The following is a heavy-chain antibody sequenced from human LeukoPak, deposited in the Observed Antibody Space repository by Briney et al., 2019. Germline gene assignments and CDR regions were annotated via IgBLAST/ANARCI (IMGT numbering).Heavy chain of an antibody. CDR2: INPNSGGT. J-gene: IGHJ5*02. CDR1: GYTFTGYY. V-gene: IGHV1-2*02. Sequence: ASVKVSCKASGYTFTGYYMHWVRQAPGQGLEWMGWINPNSGGTNYAQKFQGRVTMTRDTSISTAYMELSRLRSDDTAVYYCARDCSGGSCYPVIGFDPWGQGTLVTVSS. CDR3: ARDCSGGSCYPVIGFDP. D-gene: IGHD2-15*01.